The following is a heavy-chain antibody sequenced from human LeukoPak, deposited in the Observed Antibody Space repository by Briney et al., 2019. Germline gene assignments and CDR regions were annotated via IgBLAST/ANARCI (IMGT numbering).Heavy chain of an antibody. V-gene: IGHV4-31*11. Sequence: SETLSLTCAVSGDSISSGGYWWSWIRQHPGKGPEWIGYISYGRKADYNPSLKSRVAISADTPKNQFSLKLSSTTAADTAVYYCAGTRRDGYKQYFQHWGQGTLVTVSS. CDR1: GDSISSGGYW. CDR2: ISYGRKA. D-gene: IGHD5-24*01. CDR3: AGTRRDGYKQYFQH. J-gene: IGHJ1*01.